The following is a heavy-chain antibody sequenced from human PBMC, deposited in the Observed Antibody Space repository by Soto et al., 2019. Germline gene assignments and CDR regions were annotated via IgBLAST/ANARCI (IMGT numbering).Heavy chain of an antibody. CDR1: GGSFSGYY. J-gene: IGHJ4*02. CDR2: INHSGST. CDR3: AIGYSSSWDNYFDY. Sequence: QVQLQQWGAGLLKPSETLSLTCAVYGGSFSGYYWSWIRQPPGKGLEWMGEINHSGSTNYNPSLKSRVAISVDTSKKLFALKLSAVTAADTAVYYCAIGYSSSWDNYFDYWGQVTLVTVSS. D-gene: IGHD6-13*01. V-gene: IGHV4-34*01.